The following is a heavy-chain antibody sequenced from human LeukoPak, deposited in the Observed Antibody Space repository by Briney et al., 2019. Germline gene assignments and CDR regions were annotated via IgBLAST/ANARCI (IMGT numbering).Heavy chain of an antibody. V-gene: IGHV3-43*02. CDR2: IIVDGGST. D-gene: IGHD6-13*01. CDR1: GFTFDDYA. CDR3: AKDRACRIAAAVDYYYGMDV. Sequence: GGCLRLSCAASGFTFDDYAMHWVRQAPGKGLEWVSLIIVDGGSTYYADSVKGRFTISRDNSKNSLYLQMNSLRTEDTALYYCAKDRACRIAAAVDYYYGMDVWGQGTTVTVSS. J-gene: IGHJ6*02.